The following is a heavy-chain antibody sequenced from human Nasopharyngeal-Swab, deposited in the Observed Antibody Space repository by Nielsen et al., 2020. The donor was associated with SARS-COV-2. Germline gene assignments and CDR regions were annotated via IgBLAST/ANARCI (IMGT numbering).Heavy chain of an antibody. CDR2: ISSSSSTI. D-gene: IGHD1-7*01. Sequence: WIRQPPGKGLEWVSYISSSSSTIYYADSVKGRFTISRDNAKNSLHLQMNSLRAEDTAVYYCARDIITGTIVGAFDIWGQGTMVTVSS. V-gene: IGHV3-48*01. J-gene: IGHJ3*02. CDR3: ARDIITGTIVGAFDI.